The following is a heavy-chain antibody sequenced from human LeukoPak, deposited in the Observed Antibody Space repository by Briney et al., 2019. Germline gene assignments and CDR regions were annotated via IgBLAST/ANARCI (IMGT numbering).Heavy chain of an antibody. V-gene: IGHV4-30-4*08. CDR2: IYYSGST. D-gene: IGHD4-23*01. Sequence: SETLSLTCTVSGGSISSGDYYWSWIRQPPGKGLGWIGYIYYSGSTYYNPSLQSRVTISVDTSKNQSSLKLSSVTAADTAVYFGARSPCQGGNLGCHHWRQGTLITVSS. CDR3: ARSPCQGGNLGCHH. CDR1: GGSISSGDYY. J-gene: IGHJ5*02.